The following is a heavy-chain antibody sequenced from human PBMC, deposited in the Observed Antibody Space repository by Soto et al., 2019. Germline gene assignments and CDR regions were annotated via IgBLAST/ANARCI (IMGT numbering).Heavy chain of an antibody. J-gene: IGHJ4*02. Sequence: QVQLVESGGGVVQPGRSLRLSCAASGFTLSSYGMHWVRQAPGKGLEWVAVIWSDGTIKYYADSVKGRFTIARDSSESTLYLEMITLRAEDTAVYYCARDNGGSGMFSFDYWGQGALGTVSS. CDR2: IWSDGTIK. V-gene: IGHV3-33*01. D-gene: IGHD3-16*01. CDR1: GFTLSSYG. CDR3: ARDNGGSGMFSFDY.